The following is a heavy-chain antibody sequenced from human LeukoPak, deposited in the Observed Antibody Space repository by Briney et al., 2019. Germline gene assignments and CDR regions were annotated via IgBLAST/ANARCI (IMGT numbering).Heavy chain of an antibody. V-gene: IGHV4-39*07. CDR1: GGSISSSSYY. J-gene: IGHJ6*03. CDR3: AREAVAGRSWRYYYYYMDV. CDR2: IYHSGST. D-gene: IGHD6-19*01. Sequence: SETLSLTCTVSGGSISSSSYYWGWIRQPPGKGLEWIGSIYHSGSTYYNPSLKSRVTIAVDTSKNQFSLKLSSVTAADTAVYYCAREAVAGRSWRYYYYYMDVWGKGTTVTISS.